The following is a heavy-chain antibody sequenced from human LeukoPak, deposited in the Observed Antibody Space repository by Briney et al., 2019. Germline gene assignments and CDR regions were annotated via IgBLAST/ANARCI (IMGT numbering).Heavy chain of an antibody. CDR1: GFTVSSNY. CDR2: IYSGGST. V-gene: IGHV3-53*01. J-gene: IGHJ4*02. D-gene: IGHD3-22*01. CDR3: ARHMQYYYDSSGYPPFDY. Sequence: GGSLRLSCAASGFTVSSNYMSWVRQAPGKGLEWVSVIYSGGSTYYADSVKGRFTISRDNSKNTLYLQMNSLRAEDTAVYYCARHMQYYYDSSGYPPFDYWGQGTLVTVSS.